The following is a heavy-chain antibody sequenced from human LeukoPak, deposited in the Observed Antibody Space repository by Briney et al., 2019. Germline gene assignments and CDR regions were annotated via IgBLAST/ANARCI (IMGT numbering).Heavy chain of an antibody. CDR1: GYSLSELS. J-gene: IGHJ6*03. Sequence: ASVKVSCKVSGYSLSELSMHWVRQAPGKGLEWIGAHDVEDAETIYAQKSQGRVTMTDDTSTDTAYLDLSGLRSEDTAVYYCATAAREVTSFRIFHFYYMDVWGKGTTVTVSS. V-gene: IGHV1-24*01. CDR2: HDVEDAET. CDR3: ATAAREVTSFRIFHFYYMDV. D-gene: IGHD2/OR15-2a*01.